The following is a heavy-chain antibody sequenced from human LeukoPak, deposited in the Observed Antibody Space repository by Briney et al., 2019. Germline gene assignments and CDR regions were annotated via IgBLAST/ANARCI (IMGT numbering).Heavy chain of an antibody. D-gene: IGHD6-13*01. CDR3: ASHSTWSIAAAPYYYGMDV. J-gene: IGHJ6*02. V-gene: IGHV4-39*01. CDR1: GGSISSSSYY. CDR2: IYYSGST. Sequence: SETLSLTCTVSGGSISSSSYYWGWIRQPPGKGLEWIGSIYYSGSTYYNPSLKSRVTISVDTSKNQFSLKLRSVTAADTAVYYCASHSTWSIAAAPYYYGMDVWGQGTTVTVSS.